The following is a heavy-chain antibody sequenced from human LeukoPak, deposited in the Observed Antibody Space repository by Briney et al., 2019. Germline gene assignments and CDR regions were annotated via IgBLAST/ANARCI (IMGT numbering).Heavy chain of an antibody. CDR2: ISAYNGNT. J-gene: IGHJ4*02. CDR3: ATGWSGYYRWRLDY. D-gene: IGHD3-3*01. CDR1: GYTFTSYG. V-gene: IGHV1-18*01. Sequence: APVKVSCKASGYTFTSYGISWVRQAPGQGLEWMGWISAYNGNTNYAQKLQGRVTMTTDTSTSTAYMELRSLRSDDTAVYYCATGWSGYYRWRLDYWGQGTLVTVSS.